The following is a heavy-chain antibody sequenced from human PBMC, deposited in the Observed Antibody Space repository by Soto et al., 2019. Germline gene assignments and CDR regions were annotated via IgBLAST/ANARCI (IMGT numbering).Heavy chain of an antibody. Sequence: SETLSLTCTVSGGSISSGGYYWSWIRQHPGKGLEWIGYIYYSGSTYYNPSLKSRVTISVDTSKNQFSLKLSSVTAADTAVYYCARSPRWLQSNWFDPWGQGTLVT. CDR3: ARSPRWLQSNWFDP. D-gene: IGHD5-12*01. V-gene: IGHV4-31*03. J-gene: IGHJ5*02. CDR2: IYYSGST. CDR1: GGSISSGGYY.